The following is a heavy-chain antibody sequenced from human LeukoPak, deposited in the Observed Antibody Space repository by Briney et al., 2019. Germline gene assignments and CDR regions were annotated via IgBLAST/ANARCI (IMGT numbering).Heavy chain of an antibody. Sequence: GGSLRLSCAASGFTFSSYWMSWVRQAPGKGLEWVANIKQDGSEKYYVDSVKGRFTISRDNAKNSLYLQMNSLRAEDTAVYYCARAIAARPFWFDPWGQGTLVTVSS. CDR2: IKQDGSEK. D-gene: IGHD6-6*01. CDR1: GFTFSSYW. V-gene: IGHV3-7*01. J-gene: IGHJ5*02. CDR3: ARAIAARPFWFDP.